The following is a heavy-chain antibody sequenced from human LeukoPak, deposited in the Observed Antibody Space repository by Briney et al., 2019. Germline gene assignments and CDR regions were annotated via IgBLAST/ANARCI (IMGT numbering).Heavy chain of an antibody. CDR1: GFTFSDYY. D-gene: IGHD1-26*01. CDR3: ARGGARGMDV. Sequence: PGGSLRLSCAASGFTFSDYYMTWIRQAPGKGLEWVSYISGVASDIYYGDSVKGRFTISRDNAKKSVYLQMNSLRAEDTAVYYCARGGARGMDVWGQGTTVTVSS. V-gene: IGHV3-11*01. J-gene: IGHJ6*02. CDR2: ISGVASDI.